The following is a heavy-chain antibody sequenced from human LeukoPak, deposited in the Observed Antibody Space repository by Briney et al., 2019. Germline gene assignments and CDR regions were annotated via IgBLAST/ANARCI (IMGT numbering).Heavy chain of an antibody. Sequence: GGSLRLSCAASGFTFSSYSMNWVRQAPGKGLEWVSSISSSSSYIYYADSVKGRFTISRDNAKNSLHLQMNSLRAEDTAVYYCARDGQTGTTVYRGQGTLVTVSS. CDR2: ISSSSSYI. CDR3: ARDGQTGTTVY. D-gene: IGHD1-7*01. V-gene: IGHV3-21*01. J-gene: IGHJ4*02. CDR1: GFTFSSYS.